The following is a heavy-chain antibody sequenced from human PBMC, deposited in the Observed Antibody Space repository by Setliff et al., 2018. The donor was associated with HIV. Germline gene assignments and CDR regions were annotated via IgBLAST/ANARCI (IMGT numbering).Heavy chain of an antibody. CDR1: GYTFTDHY. Sequence: ASVKVSCKASGYTFTDHYMHWVRQAPGQGLEWMGRITPNSGGTNYARKFQDRVTMTRDTSISTAYMELSRLTSDETAVYYCARDTENVFIGGHRYFDYWGPGTLVTVSS. V-gene: IGHV1-2*06. J-gene: IGHJ4*02. D-gene: IGHD3-16*02. CDR2: ITPNSGGT. CDR3: ARDTENVFIGGHRYFDY.